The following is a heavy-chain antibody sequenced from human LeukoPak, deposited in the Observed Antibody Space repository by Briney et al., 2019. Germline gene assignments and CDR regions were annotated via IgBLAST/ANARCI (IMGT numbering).Heavy chain of an antibody. J-gene: IGHJ5*02. D-gene: IGHD2-2*01. CDR2: MNPNSGNT. CDR1: GYTFTSYD. CDR3: ARGEAGLVVVPAARFDP. Sequence: VASVTVSCTASGYTFTSYDINWVRQATGQGLEWMGWMNPNSGNTGYAQKFQGRVTMTRNTSISTAYMELSSLRSEDTAVYYCARGEAGLVVVPAARFDPWGQGTLVTVSS. V-gene: IGHV1-8*01.